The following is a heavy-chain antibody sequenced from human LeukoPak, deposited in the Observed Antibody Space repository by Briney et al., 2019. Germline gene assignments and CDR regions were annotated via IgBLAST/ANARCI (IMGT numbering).Heavy chain of an antibody. J-gene: IGHJ4*02. Sequence: GGSLRLSCAASGFTVSSNYMSWVRQAPGKGLECVSFIYNSGATYYADSVKGSFTISRENSKNPLYPKMNSLRAEDTAGYYCERDVRYCSGGSCSSWGQGTLVTVSS. V-gene: IGHV3-53*01. CDR3: ERDVRYCSGGSCSS. CDR2: IYNSGAT. D-gene: IGHD2-15*01. CDR1: GFTVSSNY.